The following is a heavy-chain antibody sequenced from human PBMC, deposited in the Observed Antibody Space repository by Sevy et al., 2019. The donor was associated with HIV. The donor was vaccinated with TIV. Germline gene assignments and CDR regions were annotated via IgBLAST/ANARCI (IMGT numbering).Heavy chain of an antibody. D-gene: IGHD1-26*01. Sequence: GVSLRLSCAASGFTFSSYWMSWVRQAPGKGLEWVANIKQDGSEKYYVDSVKGRFTISRDNAKNSLYLQMNSLRAEDTAVYYCASRLHRGAYDPWGQGTLVTVSS. J-gene: IGHJ5*02. CDR3: ASRLHRGAYDP. CDR1: GFTFSSYW. V-gene: IGHV3-7*01. CDR2: IKQDGSEK.